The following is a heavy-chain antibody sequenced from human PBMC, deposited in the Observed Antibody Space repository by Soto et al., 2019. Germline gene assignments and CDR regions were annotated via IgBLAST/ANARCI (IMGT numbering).Heavy chain of an antibody. CDR2: IYYSGST. D-gene: IGHD1-7*01. V-gene: IGHV4-31*03. Sequence: KPSETLSLTCTVSGGSISSGGYYWSWIRQHPGKGLEWIGYIYYSGSTYYNPSLKSRVTISVDTSKNQFSLRLSSVTAADTAVYYSALKLLELGRGYFYGIGVWGEVTTLPASS. J-gene: IGHJ6*01. CDR3: ALKLLELGRGYFYGIGV. CDR1: GGSISSGGYY.